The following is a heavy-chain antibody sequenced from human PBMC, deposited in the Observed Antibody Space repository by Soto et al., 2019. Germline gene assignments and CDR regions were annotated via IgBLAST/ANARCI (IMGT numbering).Heavy chain of an antibody. CDR3: ARGHRYCSGGKCYLFDF. CDR2: IYGSGSA. D-gene: IGHD2-15*01. Sequence: SETLSLTCSVSGGSISSHFWNWLRQPPGKGLEWIGYIYGSGSAQYNPPLKSRVTMSVDMSKNQFSLSLTSVAAADTAVYYCARGHRYCSGGKCYLFDFWGLGTLVTVSS. J-gene: IGHJ4*02. V-gene: IGHV4-59*11. CDR1: GGSISSHF.